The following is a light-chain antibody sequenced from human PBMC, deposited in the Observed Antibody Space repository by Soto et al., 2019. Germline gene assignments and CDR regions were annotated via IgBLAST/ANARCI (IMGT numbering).Light chain of an antibody. Sequence: QSALTQPASVSGSPGQSITISCSGTSSDVGAYKLVSWYQQHPGKAPRLIIYEDIRRPSGISSRFSGSKSGNTAALTISKLQAEDEADYYCSSYVGRRYFFGSGTKLTVL. V-gene: IGLV2-14*02. CDR2: EDI. J-gene: IGLJ1*01. CDR1: SSDVGAYKL. CDR3: SSYVGRRYF.